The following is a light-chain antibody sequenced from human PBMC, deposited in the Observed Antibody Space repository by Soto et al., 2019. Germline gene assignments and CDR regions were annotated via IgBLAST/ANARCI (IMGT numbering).Light chain of an antibody. J-gene: IGLJ2*01. V-gene: IGLV1-44*01. Sequence: QSVLTHPPSASGTPGQRVTISCSGSSSNIGSNTVNWYQQLPGTAPKLLIYSNNQRPSGVPDRFSGSKSGTSASLAISGLQSEDEADYYCAAWDDSLNGPVFGGGTNLTVL. CDR2: SNN. CDR3: AAWDDSLNGPV. CDR1: SSNIGSNT.